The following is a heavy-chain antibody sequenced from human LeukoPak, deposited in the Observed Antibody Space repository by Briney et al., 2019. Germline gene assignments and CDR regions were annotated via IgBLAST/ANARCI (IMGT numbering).Heavy chain of an antibody. CDR3: ARRWDLQTFDY. Sequence: SQTLSLTCTVSGGSISSGSYYWNWIRQPAGKGLEWIGRIYTGGSTNYNPSLKSRVTISLDTSKNHFSLKLSSVTAADTAVYYCARRWDLQTFDYWGQGTLVTVSS. D-gene: IGHD1-26*01. CDR1: GGSISSGSYY. V-gene: IGHV4-61*02. CDR2: IYTGGST. J-gene: IGHJ4*02.